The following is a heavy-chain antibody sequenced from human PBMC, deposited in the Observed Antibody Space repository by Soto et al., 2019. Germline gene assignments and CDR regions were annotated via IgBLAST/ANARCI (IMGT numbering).Heavy chain of an antibody. CDR3: ARDGLLISSGPDVYFDY. J-gene: IGHJ4*02. Sequence: QVQLVQSGAEVKKPGASVKVSCKASGYTFTSYGISWVRQAPGQGLEWMGWISAYNGNTNYAQKLQGRVTMTTDTPTSTAYIELRSLRSDDTAVYYCARDGLLISSGPDVYFDYWGQGTLVTVSS. V-gene: IGHV1-18*01. CDR2: ISAYNGNT. CDR1: GYTFTSYG. D-gene: IGHD3-22*01.